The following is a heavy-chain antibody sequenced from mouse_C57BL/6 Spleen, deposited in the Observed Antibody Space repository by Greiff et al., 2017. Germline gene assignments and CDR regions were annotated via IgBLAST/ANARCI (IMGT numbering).Heavy chain of an antibody. V-gene: IGHV1-55*01. J-gene: IGHJ1*03. CDR2: IYPGSGST. CDR1: GYTFTSYW. CDR3: ARSGGYYFPFDV. Sequence: QVQLQQPGAELVKPGASVKMSCKASGYTFTSYWITWVKQRPGQGLEWIGDIYPGSGSTNYNEKFKSKATLTVDTSSSTAYMQLSSLTSEDSAVYYCARSGGYYFPFDVWGTGTTVTGSS. D-gene: IGHD2-3*01.